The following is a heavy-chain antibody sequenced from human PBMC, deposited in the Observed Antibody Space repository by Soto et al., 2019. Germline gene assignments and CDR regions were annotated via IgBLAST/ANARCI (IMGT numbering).Heavy chain of an antibody. V-gene: IGHV4-30-4*01. D-gene: IGHD3-10*01. CDR2: IYYSGST. Sequence: PSETPSLSCTVSGGSICSGDYYWSWIHQTPGKGLEWIGYIYYSGSTYYNPSLKSRVTISVDTSKNQFSLKLSSVTAADTAVYYCARDPLLNPGLWFGELLQDGMDVWGQGTTVTSP. J-gene: IGHJ6*02. CDR1: GGSICSGDYY. CDR3: ARDPLLNPGLWFGELLQDGMDV.